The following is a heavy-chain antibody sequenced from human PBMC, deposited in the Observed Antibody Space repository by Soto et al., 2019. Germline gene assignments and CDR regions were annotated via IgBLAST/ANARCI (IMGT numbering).Heavy chain of an antibody. CDR2: VSEGGDST. V-gene: IGHV3-23*01. Sequence: LRLSCAASGFPFVDYGMAWVRQAPGKGLEWVSGVSEGGDSTYYADSVKGRFTISRANSKNTLSLQMNSLRADDTAIYYRAKDRRTVSGLDYWGQGSLVTVSS. J-gene: IGHJ4*02. D-gene: IGHD4-4*01. CDR1: GFPFVDYG. CDR3: AKDRRTVSGLDY.